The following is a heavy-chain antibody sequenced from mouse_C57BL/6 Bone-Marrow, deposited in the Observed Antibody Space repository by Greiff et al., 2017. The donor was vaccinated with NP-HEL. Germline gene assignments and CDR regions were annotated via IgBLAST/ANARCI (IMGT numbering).Heavy chain of an antibody. J-gene: IGHJ2*01. CDR1: GYSFTSYY. CDR2: IYPGSGNT. CDR3: ADITTVVDY. D-gene: IGHD1-1*01. V-gene: IGHV1-66*01. Sequence: VQVVESGPELVKPGASVKISCKASGYSFTSYYIHWVKQRPGQGLEWIGWIYPGSGNTKYNEKFKGKATLTADTSSSTAYMQLSSLTSEDSAVYYCADITTVVDYWGQGTTLTVSS.